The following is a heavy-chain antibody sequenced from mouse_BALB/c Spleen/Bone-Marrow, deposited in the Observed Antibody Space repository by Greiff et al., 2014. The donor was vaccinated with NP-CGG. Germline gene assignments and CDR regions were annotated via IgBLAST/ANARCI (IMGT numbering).Heavy chain of an antibody. Sequence: VQVQQSGAELAKPGASVKMSCKASGYTFTSYWMHWVKQRPGQGLEWIGYINPSTGYTEYNQKFKDKATLTADKSSSTAYMQLSSLTSEDSAVYYCARGNYEAMDYWGQGTSVTVSS. J-gene: IGHJ4*01. D-gene: IGHD2-1*01. CDR2: INPSTGYT. V-gene: IGHV1-7*01. CDR3: ARGNYEAMDY. CDR1: GYTFTSYW.